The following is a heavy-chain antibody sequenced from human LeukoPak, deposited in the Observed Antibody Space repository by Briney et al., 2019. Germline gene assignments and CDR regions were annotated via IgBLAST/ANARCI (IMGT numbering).Heavy chain of an antibody. CDR3: ARDRYYYDSSGYYHFDY. CDR2: IIPIFGTT. Sequence: SVKVSCKASGGTFSSYAISWVRQAPGQGLEWMGGIIPIFGTTNYAQKFQGRVTITADESTSTAYMELSSLRSEDTAVYYCARDRYYYDSSGYYHFDYWGQGTLVTVSS. D-gene: IGHD3-22*01. J-gene: IGHJ4*02. CDR1: GGTFSSYA. V-gene: IGHV1-69*13.